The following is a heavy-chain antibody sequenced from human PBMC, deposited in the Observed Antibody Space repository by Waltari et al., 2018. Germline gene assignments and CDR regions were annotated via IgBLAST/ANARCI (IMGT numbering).Heavy chain of an antibody. D-gene: IGHD2-8*01. V-gene: IGHV4-59*11. CDR1: GGSISSHY. CDR3: AGGGTSLEFDP. J-gene: IGHJ5*02. CDR2: IYYSGST. Sequence: QVQLQESGPGLVKPSETLSLTCTVSGGSISSHYWSWIRQPPGKGLEWIGYIYYSGSTNSIPSLKVRVTISVDTSKTQFSLKLSSVTAADTAVYYCAGGGTSLEFDPWGQGTLVTVSS.